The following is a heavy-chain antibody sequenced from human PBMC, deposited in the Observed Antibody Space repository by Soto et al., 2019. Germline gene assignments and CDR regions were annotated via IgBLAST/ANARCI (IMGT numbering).Heavy chain of an antibody. V-gene: IGHV4-4*07. CDR1: GGSISSYY. J-gene: IGHJ5*02. CDR2: IYTSGST. Sequence: SETLSLTCTVSGGSISSYYWSRIRQPAGKGLEWIGRIYTSGSTNYNPSLKSRVTMSVDTSKNQFSLKLSSVTAADTAVYYCARDPVEHSSSSKEIGWFDPWGQGTLVTVSS. D-gene: IGHD6-6*01. CDR3: ARDPVEHSSSSKEIGWFDP.